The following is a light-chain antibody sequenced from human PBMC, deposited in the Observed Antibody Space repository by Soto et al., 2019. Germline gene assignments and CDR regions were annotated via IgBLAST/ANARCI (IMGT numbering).Light chain of an antibody. CDR3: QQYGSSPLT. CDR1: QSVSSSY. V-gene: IGKV3-20*01. Sequence: EIVLTQSPGTLSLSPGERATLSCRASQSVSSSYLAWYQQKPGQAPRLLIYGASSRATGIPDSFSGRGSGTDFTPTISRLEPEDFAVYYCQQYGSSPLTFGGGTKVEIK. J-gene: IGKJ4*01. CDR2: GAS.